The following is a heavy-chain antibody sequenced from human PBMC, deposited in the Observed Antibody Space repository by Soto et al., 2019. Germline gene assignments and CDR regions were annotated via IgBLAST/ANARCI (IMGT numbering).Heavy chain of an antibody. D-gene: IGHD2-21*02. CDR2: VFPSVSA. Sequence: SETLSLTCIVSGVSVRSYTWSWVRQPANKGLEWIGRVFPSVSATYNPSLKSRVSISMDTPENRISLKLDSVTAADAGVYFCARDGMTTGDTWGPGTLVTVSS. J-gene: IGHJ4*02. CDR3: ARDGMTTGDT. V-gene: IGHV4-4*07. CDR1: GVSVRSYT.